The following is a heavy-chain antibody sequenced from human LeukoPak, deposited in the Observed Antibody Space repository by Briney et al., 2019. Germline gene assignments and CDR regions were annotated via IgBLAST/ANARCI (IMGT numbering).Heavy chain of an antibody. CDR3: AKDRWELVGSFDY. D-gene: IGHD1-26*01. CDR2: ISYDGSNK. J-gene: IGHJ4*02. Sequence: GGSLRLSCAASGFTFSSYGMHWVRQAPGKGLEWAAVISYDGSNKYYADSVKGRFTISRDNSKNTLYLQMNSLRAEDTAVYYCAKDRWELVGSFDYWGQGTLVTVSS. V-gene: IGHV3-30*18. CDR1: GFTFSSYG.